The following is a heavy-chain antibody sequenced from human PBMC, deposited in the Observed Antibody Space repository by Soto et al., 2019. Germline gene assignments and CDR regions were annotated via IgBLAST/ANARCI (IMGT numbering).Heavy chain of an antibody. D-gene: IGHD1-26*01. V-gene: IGHV3-49*04. CDR2: IRSKAYGGTT. CDR1: GFTFGDYA. CDR3: TREDREWEPRGWFDP. Sequence: EVQLVESGGGLVQPGRSLRLSCTASGFTFGDYAMSWVRQAPGKGLEWVGFIRSKAYGGTTEYAASVKGRFTISRDDSKSIAYLQMNSLKTEDTAVYYCTREDREWEPRGWFDPWGQGTLVTVSS. J-gene: IGHJ5*02.